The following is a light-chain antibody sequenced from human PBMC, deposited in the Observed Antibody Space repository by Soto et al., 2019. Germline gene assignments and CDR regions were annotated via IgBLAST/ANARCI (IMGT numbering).Light chain of an antibody. V-gene: IGLV4-69*01. CDR1: SGHSNYA. CDR2: LNSDGSH. Sequence: QLVLTQSPSASASLGASVKLTCTLSSGHSNYAIAWHQQQSEKGPRYLMKLNSDGSHSKGDGIPDRFSGSSSGAERYLTISSLQSEDKADYYCQTWRSGLVIFGGGTKLTVL. J-gene: IGLJ2*01. CDR3: QTWRSGLVI.